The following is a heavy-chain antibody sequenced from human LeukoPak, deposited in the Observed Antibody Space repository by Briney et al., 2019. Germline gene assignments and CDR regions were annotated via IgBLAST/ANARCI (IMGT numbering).Heavy chain of an antibody. CDR1: GGSISSYY. J-gene: IGHJ4*02. CDR2: INHSGST. V-gene: IGHV4-34*01. D-gene: IGHD6-13*01. CDR3: ARIIRYSSSWYFYFDY. Sequence: SEILSLTCTVSGGSISSYYWSWIRLPPGKGLEWIGEINHSGSTNYNPSLKSRVTISVDTSKNQFSLKLSSVTAADTAVYYCARIIRYSSSWYFYFDYWGQGTLVTVSS.